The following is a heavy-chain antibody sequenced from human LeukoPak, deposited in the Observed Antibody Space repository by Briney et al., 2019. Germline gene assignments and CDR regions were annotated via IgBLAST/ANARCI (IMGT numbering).Heavy chain of an antibody. D-gene: IGHD3-9*01. CDR2: IYPGDSDT. Sequence: GESLKISCKGSGCSFTSYWIGWVRQMPGKGLEWMGIIYPGDSDTRYSPSFQGQVTISADKSISTAYLQWSSLKASDTAMYYCARLDGDYDILTGYLYYFDYWGQGTLVTVSS. J-gene: IGHJ4*02. CDR3: ARLDGDYDILTGYLYYFDY. V-gene: IGHV5-51*01. CDR1: GCSFTSYW.